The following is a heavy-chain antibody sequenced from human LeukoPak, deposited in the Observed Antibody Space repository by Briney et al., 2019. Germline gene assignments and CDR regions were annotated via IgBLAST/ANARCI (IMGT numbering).Heavy chain of an antibody. CDR3: ARDRALGY. CDR1: GFTFSIYW. D-gene: IGHD3-16*01. V-gene: IGHV3-7*01. CDR2: MRQDGSEK. Sequence: PGGSLRLSCAASGFTFSIYWMSWVRQAPGKGLEWVANMRQDGSEKYYVDSVRGRFTISRDNAKNSLYLQMNSLRAEDTAVYYCARDRALGYWGQGTLVTVSS. J-gene: IGHJ4*02.